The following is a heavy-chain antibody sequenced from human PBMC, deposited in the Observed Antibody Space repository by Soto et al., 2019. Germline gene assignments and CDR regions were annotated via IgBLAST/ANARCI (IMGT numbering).Heavy chain of an antibody. V-gene: IGHV3-30*03. CDR3: SRGIKGGLDA. CDR2: ISYDGRNK. J-gene: IGHJ5*02. D-gene: IGHD2-21*01. Sequence: QVQLAESGGGLVQPGRSLRLSCATSGFVSNDYDIHWVRQAPGKGLAWLASISYDGRNKYYADSVKGRFTISRDNSKNTLSLQINSLGGEDTAVYYCSRGIKGGLDAWGPGTLVTVSS. CDR1: GFVSNDYD.